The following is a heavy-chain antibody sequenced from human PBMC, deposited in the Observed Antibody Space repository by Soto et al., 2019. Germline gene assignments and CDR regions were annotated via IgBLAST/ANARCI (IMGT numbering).Heavy chain of an antibody. CDR1: GYTFTGYY. Sequence: GASVKVSCKASGYTFTGYYMHWVRQAPGQGLEWMGWINPNSGGTNYAQKFQGWVTMTRDTSINTAYMELSRLRSDDTAVYYCAREAPRYSXXXEEAFDIWGQGTMVTVSS. CDR2: INPNSGGT. D-gene: IGHD6-13*01. V-gene: IGHV1-2*04. J-gene: IGHJ3*02. CDR3: AREAPRYSXXXEEAFDI.